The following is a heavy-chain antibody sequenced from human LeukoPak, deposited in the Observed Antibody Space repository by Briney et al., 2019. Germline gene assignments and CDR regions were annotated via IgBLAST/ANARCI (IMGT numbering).Heavy chain of an antibody. CDR1: GYTFSVDY. D-gene: IGHD3-10*01. J-gene: IGHJ5*02. CDR3: ARGRKYYGSGSANWFDP. Sequence: ASVKVSCKASGYTFSVDYMHWVRQAPGQGLEWMGWMNPNSGGTNYTQKFQGRVTMTRDMSSSTAYMELSGLRSDDTAVYLCARGRKYYGSGSANWFDPWGQGTLVTVSS. V-gene: IGHV1-2*02. CDR2: MNPNSGGT.